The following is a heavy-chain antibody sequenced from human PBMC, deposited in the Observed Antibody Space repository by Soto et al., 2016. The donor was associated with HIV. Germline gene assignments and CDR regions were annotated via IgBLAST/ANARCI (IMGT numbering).Heavy chain of an antibody. CDR2: IYYSGST. D-gene: IGHD1-26*01. Sequence: QVQLQESGPGLVKPSETLSLTCTVSGGSISDYYWSWIRQPPGKGLEWIGYIYYSGSTNYNPSLKSRVTISLDTSKNQFSLNLNSVTAADTAVYYCARVLGPWDXMDVVGPRGHGHRLL. CDR1: GGSISDYY. V-gene: IGHV4-59*01. CDR3: ARVLGPWDXMDV. J-gene: IGHJ6*02.